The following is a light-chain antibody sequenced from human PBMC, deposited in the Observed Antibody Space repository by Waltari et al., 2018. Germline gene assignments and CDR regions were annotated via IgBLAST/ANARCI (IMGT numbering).Light chain of an antibody. CDR3: SSYTSSSTLGYV. V-gene: IGLV2-14*03. CDR2: DVS. Sequence: QSALTQPASVSGSPGQSITISCTGTSSDVGGYNSVSWYQQHPGKAPKLMIYDVSNRPSGVSNRFSGSKSGNTASLTISGLQAEDEADYYCSSYTSSSTLGYVFGTGTKVTVL. J-gene: IGLJ1*01. CDR1: SSDVGGYNS.